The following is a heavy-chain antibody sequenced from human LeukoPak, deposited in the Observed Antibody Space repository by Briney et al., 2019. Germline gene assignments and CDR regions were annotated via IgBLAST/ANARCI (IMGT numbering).Heavy chain of an antibody. V-gene: IGHV4-34*01. CDR1: GGSFSGYY. Sequence: SETLSLTCAVCGGSFSGYYWSWIRQPPGKGLEWIGEINHSGSTNYNPSLKSRVTISVDTSKNQFSLKLSSVTAADTAVYYCARSFYYDSSGVNYYYYGMDVWGQGTTVTVSS. CDR2: INHSGST. CDR3: ARSFYYDSSGVNYYYYGMDV. D-gene: IGHD3-22*01. J-gene: IGHJ6*02.